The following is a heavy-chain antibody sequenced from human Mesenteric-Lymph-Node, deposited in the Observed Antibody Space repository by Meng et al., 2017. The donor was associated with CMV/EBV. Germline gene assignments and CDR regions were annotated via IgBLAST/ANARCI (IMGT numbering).Heavy chain of an antibody. Sequence: ASVKVSCKASGYTFTFYGISWVRQVPGQGLEWMGWISVYNGNTNYAQKLQGRVTMTTDTSTSTAYMELRSLRSDDTAVYYCARDLIGGGSSSISSLGYWGQGTLVTVSS. J-gene: IGHJ4*02. CDR3: ARDLIGGGSSSISSLGY. D-gene: IGHD6-6*01. CDR1: GYTFTFYG. V-gene: IGHV1-18*01. CDR2: ISVYNGNT.